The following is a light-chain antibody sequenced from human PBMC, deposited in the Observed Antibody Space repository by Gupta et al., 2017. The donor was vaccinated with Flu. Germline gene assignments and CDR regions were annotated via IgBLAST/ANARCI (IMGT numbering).Light chain of an antibody. CDR3: SSYRSSSTSFF. Sequence: QSALTQPASVSGSPGQSIAISCTGTTSDVGANNYVSWYQQHPGKAPKVMIYGVNNRPSGVSGRFSGSKSGNTASLTISGLQAEDEADYYCSSYRSSSTSFFFGTGTKVTVL. V-gene: IGLV2-14*01. J-gene: IGLJ1*01. CDR2: GVN. CDR1: TSDVGANNY.